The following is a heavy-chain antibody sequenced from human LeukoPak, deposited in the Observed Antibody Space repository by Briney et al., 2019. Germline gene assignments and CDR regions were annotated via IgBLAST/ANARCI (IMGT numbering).Heavy chain of an antibody. D-gene: IGHD4-17*01. J-gene: IGHJ4*02. CDR2: IKQDGGQI. CDR3: ARLGARQMLEY. V-gene: IGHV3-7*01. CDR1: EFTFSSYW. Sequence: GGSLRLSCAASEFTFSSYWMSWVRQAPGKGLEWVANIKQDGGQIYYLESVKGRLTVSRDNAKNSLYLQMNSLRAEDTAVYYCARLGARQMLEYWGQGTLVTVSS.